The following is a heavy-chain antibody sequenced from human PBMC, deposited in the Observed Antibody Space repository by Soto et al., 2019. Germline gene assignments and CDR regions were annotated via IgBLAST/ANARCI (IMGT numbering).Heavy chain of an antibody. CDR2: IYYSGST. CDR1: GGSISSYY. CDR3: AGGYYRSASEPLFDP. J-gene: IGHJ5*02. D-gene: IGHD3-10*01. Sequence: SETLSLTCTVSGGSISSYYWSWIRQPPRKGLEWIGYIYYSGSTNYNPSLKSRVTISVDTSKNQFSLKLSSVTAADTAVYYCAGGYYRSASEPLFDPWGQGTLVTVSS. V-gene: IGHV4-59*01.